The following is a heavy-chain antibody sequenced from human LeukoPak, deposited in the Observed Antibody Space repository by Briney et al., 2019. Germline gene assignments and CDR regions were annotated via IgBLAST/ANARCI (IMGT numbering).Heavy chain of an antibody. D-gene: IGHD3-22*01. J-gene: IGHJ4*02. CDR3: ARDPYYYDSSGYYSDY. V-gene: IGHV1-18*01. CDR1: GYTFTSYG. Sequence: ASMKVSCKASGYTFTSYGISWVRQAPGQGLEWMGWISAYNGNTNYAQKLQGRVTMTTDTSTSTAYMELRSLRSDDTAVYYCARDPYYYDSSGYYSDYWGQGTLVTVSS. CDR2: ISAYNGNT.